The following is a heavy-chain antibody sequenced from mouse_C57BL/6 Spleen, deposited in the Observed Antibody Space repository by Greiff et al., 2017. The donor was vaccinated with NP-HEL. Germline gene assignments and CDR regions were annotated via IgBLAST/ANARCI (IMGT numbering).Heavy chain of an antibody. Sequence: VQLQESGAELVRPGASVKLSCKASGYTFTDYYINWVKQRPGQGLEWIARIYPGSGNTYYNEKFKGKATLTAEKSSSTAYMQLSSLTSEDSAVYFCARWDNWYFDVWGTGTTVTVSS. D-gene: IGHD4-1*01. V-gene: IGHV1-76*01. CDR2: IYPGSGNT. CDR3: ARWDNWYFDV. CDR1: GYTFTDYY. J-gene: IGHJ1*03.